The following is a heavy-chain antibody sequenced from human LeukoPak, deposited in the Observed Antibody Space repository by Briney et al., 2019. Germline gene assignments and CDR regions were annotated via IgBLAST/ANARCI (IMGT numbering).Heavy chain of an antibody. CDR2: ISAYNGNT. V-gene: IGHV1-18*01. D-gene: IGHD6-13*01. CDR1: GYTFTSYS. Sequence: RASVKVSCKGSGYTFTSYSISWVRQAPGQGLEWMGWISAYNGNTHYAQKIQGRVTMTTDTPTSTAYMELRSLRSDDTAVYYCAREAPYSNCPDYWGQGTLVTVSS. CDR3: AREAPYSNCPDY. J-gene: IGHJ4*02.